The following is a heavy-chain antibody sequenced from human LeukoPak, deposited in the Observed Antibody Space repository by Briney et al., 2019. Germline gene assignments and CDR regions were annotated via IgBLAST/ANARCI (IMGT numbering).Heavy chain of an antibody. CDR3: VKSSAVPGSPDF. Sequence: GGSLRLSCAASGFTFTNSAMTWVRQAPGKGLEWVSTISGSGGNTYYAESVKGRFTISRDNSENTLDLQMNSLRAQDTAVYYCVKSSAVPGSPDFWGQGTLVTVSS. D-gene: IGHD6-19*01. V-gene: IGHV3-23*01. CDR1: GFTFTNSA. CDR2: ISGSGGNT. J-gene: IGHJ4*02.